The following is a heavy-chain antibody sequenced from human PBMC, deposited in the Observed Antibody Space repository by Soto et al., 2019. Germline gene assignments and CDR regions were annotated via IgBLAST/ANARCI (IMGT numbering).Heavy chain of an antibody. CDR1: GFTFSSYA. CDR3: ATSQPYYDILTGYSPDYYGMDV. Sequence: PGGSLRLSCAASGFTFSSYAMSWVRQPPGKGLEWVSAISGSGGSTYYADSVKGRFTISRDNSKNTLYLQMNSLRAEDTAVYYCATSQPYYDILTGYSPDYYGMDVWGQGTTVTVSS. V-gene: IGHV3-23*01. J-gene: IGHJ6*02. D-gene: IGHD3-9*01. CDR2: ISGSGGST.